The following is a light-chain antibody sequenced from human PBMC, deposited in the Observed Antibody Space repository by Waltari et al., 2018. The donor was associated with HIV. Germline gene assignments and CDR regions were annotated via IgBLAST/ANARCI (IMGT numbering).Light chain of an antibody. J-gene: IGLJ3*02. V-gene: IGLV1-47*01. CDR3: AAWDDSLSAWV. CDR1: SSNIGSNY. Sequence: QSVLTQPPSASGTPGQRVSISCSGSSSNIGSNYVYWYQQLPGTAPKLLMYRNDERPSGVPDRFSGSKSGTSASLAISGLRSEDEVDYYCAAWDDSLSAWVFGGGTKLTVL. CDR2: RND.